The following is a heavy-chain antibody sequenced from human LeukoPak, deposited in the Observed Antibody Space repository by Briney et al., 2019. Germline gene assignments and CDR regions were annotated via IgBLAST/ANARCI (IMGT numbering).Heavy chain of an antibody. CDR2: IYPGDSDT. Sequence: GESLKISCTGSGYSFTNYWIAWVRQMPGKGLEWMEIIYPGDSDTRYSPSFQGQVTISADKSISTAYLQWSSLKASDTAMYYCARQPYYCDSNGYYRIWFDPWGQGTLVTVSS. CDR3: ARQPYYCDSNGYYRIWFDP. J-gene: IGHJ5*02. V-gene: IGHV5-51*01. CDR1: GYSFTNYW. D-gene: IGHD3-22*01.